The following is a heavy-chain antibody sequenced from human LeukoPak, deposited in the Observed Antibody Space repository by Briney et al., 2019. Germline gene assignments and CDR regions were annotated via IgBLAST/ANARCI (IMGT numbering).Heavy chain of an antibody. J-gene: IGHJ5*02. CDR2: IYTSGST. V-gene: IGHV4-61*02. Sequence: SETLSLTCTVSGGSISSGSYYWSWIRQPAGKGLEWIGRIYTSGSTNYNPSLKSRVTISVDTSKNQFSLKLSSVTAADTAVYYCARAGGWSPNNNWFDPWGQGTLVTVSS. CDR3: ARAGGWSPNNNWFDP. CDR1: GGSISSGSYY. D-gene: IGHD6-19*01.